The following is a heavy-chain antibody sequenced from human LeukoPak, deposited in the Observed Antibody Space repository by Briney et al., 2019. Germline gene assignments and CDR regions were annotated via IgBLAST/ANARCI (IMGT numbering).Heavy chain of an antibody. CDR2: TNHSGST. J-gene: IGHJ4*02. CDR3: ARATSYYNLLTGLAHDRSGEPSYYFDY. D-gene: IGHD3-9*01. CDR1: GGSFSGYY. Sequence: SETLSLTSAVYGGSFSGYYWSWIRQPPGKGLEWIGETNHSGSTNYNPSLKSRATISVNTSKNQRSLKLSSLSAAHTPCHYCARATSYYNLLTGLAHDRSGEPSYYFDYWGQGTLVTVSS. V-gene: IGHV4-34*01.